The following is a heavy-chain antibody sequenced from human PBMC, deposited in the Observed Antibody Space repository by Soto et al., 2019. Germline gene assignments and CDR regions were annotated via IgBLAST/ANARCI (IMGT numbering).Heavy chain of an antibody. J-gene: IGHJ4*02. V-gene: IGHV4-30-2*01. CDR1: GGSISSGGYS. CDR2: IYHSGST. CDR3: ASGLVTTLHY. D-gene: IGHD4-17*01. Sequence: QLQLQESGSGLVKPSQTLSLTCAVSGGSISSGGYSWSWIRQPPGKGLEWIGSIYHSGSTYYNPSLKSRVSISVARSKTQFSLKLSSVTAADTAVYYCASGLVTTLHYWGQGTLVTVSS.